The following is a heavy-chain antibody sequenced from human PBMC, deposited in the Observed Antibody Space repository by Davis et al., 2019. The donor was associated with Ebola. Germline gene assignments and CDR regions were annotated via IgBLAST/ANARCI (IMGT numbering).Heavy chain of an antibody. CDR2: ISSSGSTI. J-gene: IGHJ4*02. CDR3: ARGTPNYYDSSGYYDY. V-gene: IGHV3-48*03. CDR1: GFTFSSYE. Sequence: GESLKISCAASGFTFSSYEMNWVRQAPGKGLEWVSYISSSGSTIYYADSVKGRFTISRDNAKNSLYLQMNSLRAEDTAVYYCARGTPNYYDSSGYYDYWGQGSLVTVSS. D-gene: IGHD3-22*01.